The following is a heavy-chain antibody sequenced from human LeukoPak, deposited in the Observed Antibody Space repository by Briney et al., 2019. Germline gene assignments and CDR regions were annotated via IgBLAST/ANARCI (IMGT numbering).Heavy chain of an antibody. V-gene: IGHV4-59*01. Sequence: PSETLSLTCTVSGGSISSYYSSWIRQPPGKGLEWIGYISYSGSTNYNPSLKSRVTISVETSKNQFSLKLSSVTAADTAVYYCATTGYRGFDIWGQGTMVTVSS. J-gene: IGHJ3*02. D-gene: IGHD5-18*01. CDR2: ISYSGST. CDR3: ATTGYRGFDI. CDR1: GGSISSYY.